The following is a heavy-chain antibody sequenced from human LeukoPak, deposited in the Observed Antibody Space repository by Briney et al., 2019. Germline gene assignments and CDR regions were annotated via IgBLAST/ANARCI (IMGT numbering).Heavy chain of an antibody. CDR1: GFTFSSYW. D-gene: IGHD6-13*01. CDR2: IKQDGSEK. CDR3: ARDKRSHFSSTWYYFDY. V-gene: IGHV3-7*01. J-gene: IGHJ4*02. Sequence: GGSLRLSCAASGFTFSSYWMSWVRQAPGKGLEWVANIKQDGSEKYYVDSVKGRFTISRDNSKNTLYLQMSSLRAEDTAVYYCARDKRSHFSSTWYYFDYWGQGTLVTVSS.